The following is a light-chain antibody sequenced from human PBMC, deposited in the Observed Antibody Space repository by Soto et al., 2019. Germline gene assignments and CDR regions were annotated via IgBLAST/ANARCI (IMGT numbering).Light chain of an antibody. CDR3: QKSYSTPPT. CDR2: AAS. Sequence: DIQMTQSPSSLSASVGDRVTITCRASLTFSTYLNWYQQKPGKAPKLLIYAASNLPSGVPSRFSGSGSGTDFTLTISSLAPEDFATYYWQKSYSTPPTFGGGTKVGS. CDR1: LTFSTY. J-gene: IGKJ4*01. V-gene: IGKV1-39*01.